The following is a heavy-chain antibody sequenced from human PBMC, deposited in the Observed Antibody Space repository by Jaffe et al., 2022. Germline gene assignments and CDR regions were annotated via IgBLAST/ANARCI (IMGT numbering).Heavy chain of an antibody. V-gene: IGHV1-2*06. CDR1: GYTFTGYY. D-gene: IGHD6-19*01. J-gene: IGHJ4*02. CDR3: AREEEWGHSSGWSGGY. Sequence: QVQLVQSGAEVKKPGASVKVSCKASGYTFTGYYMHWVRQAPGQGLEWMGRINPNSGGTNYAQKFQGRVTMTRDTSISTAYMELSRLRSDDTAVYYCAREEEWGHSSGWSGGYWGQGTLVTVSS. CDR2: INPNSGGT.